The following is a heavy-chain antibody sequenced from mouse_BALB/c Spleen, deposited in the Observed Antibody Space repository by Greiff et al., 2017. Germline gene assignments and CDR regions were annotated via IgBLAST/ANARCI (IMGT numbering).Heavy chain of an antibody. V-gene: IGHV1-54*01. D-gene: IGHD4-1*01. CDR3: ARRWDATFDY. J-gene: IGHJ2*01. CDR1: GYAFTNYL. CDR2: INPGSGGT. Sequence: VQLQQSGAELVRPGTSVKVSCKASGYAFTNYLIEWVKQRPGQGLEWIGVINPGSGGTNYNEKFKGKATLTADKSSSTAYMQLSSLTSDDSAVYCCARRWDATFDYWGQGTTLTVSS.